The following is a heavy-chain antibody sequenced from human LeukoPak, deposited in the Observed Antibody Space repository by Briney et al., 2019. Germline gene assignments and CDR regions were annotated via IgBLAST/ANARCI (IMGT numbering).Heavy chain of an antibody. CDR2: ISAYNGNT. D-gene: IGHD6-13*01. J-gene: IGHJ6*02. CDR1: GYTFTSYG. V-gene: IGHV1-18*01. Sequence: GASVKVSCKASGYTFTSYGISWVRQAPGQGLEWMGWISAYNGNTNYAQKLQGRVTMTTDTSTSTAYMELRSLRSDDTAVYYCARDQGSSSWSQHYYYGMDVGGQGTTVTVSS. CDR3: ARDQGSSSWSQHYYYGMDV.